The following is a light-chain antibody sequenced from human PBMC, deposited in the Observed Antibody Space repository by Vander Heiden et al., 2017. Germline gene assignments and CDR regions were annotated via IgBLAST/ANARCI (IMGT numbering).Light chain of an antibody. V-gene: IGKV1-39*01. Sequence: DIQMTQSPSSLSASVGDRVTITCRASQSISSYLNWYQQKPGKAPKLLIYGAFSLQSGVPSRFSGSGYGTDFTLTISSLQPEDFATYYCQQSYSAPFTFGPGTKVDIK. CDR2: GAF. CDR3: QQSYSAPFT. J-gene: IGKJ3*01. CDR1: QSISSY.